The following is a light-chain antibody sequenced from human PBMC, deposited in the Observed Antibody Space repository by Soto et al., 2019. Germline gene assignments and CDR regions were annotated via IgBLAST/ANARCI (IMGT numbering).Light chain of an antibody. CDR1: SSDIGSNNL. CDR2: EGT. CDR3: SSYTSSSTLYV. V-gene: IGLV2-14*02. J-gene: IGLJ1*01. Sequence: QSALTQPASVSGSPGQSITMSCTGTSSDIGSNNLVSWYQHHPGKAPKVIIYEGTKRPSGVSDRFSGSKSANTASLTISGLQAEDEADYYCSSYTSSSTLYVFGTGTKLTVL.